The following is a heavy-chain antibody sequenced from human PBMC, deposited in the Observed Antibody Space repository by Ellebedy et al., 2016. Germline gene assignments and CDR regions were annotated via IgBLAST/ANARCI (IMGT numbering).Heavy chain of an antibody. CDR1: GDSFMYYY. CDR2: VYPDDSDT. D-gene: IGHD2-21*01. Sequence: GESLKISCKGSGDSFMYYYIAWVRQMPGKGLEWMGVVYPDDSDTRYSPSFQGQVIISVDRSISTAYLQWTSLKASDSAMYYCATYGGLDVWGKGTTVTVSS. CDR3: ATYGGLDV. J-gene: IGHJ6*04. V-gene: IGHV5-51*01.